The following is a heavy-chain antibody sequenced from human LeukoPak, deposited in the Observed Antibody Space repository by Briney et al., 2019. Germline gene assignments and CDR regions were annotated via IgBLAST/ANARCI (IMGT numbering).Heavy chain of an antibody. CDR3: ARDSPYYYGSGSYYALFDY. V-gene: IGHV1-24*01. Sequence: ASVKVSCKVSGYTLTELSMHWVRQAPGKGLEWMGGFDPEDGETIYAQKLQGRVTMTTDTSTSTAYMELRSLRSDDTAVYYCARDSPYYYGSGSYYALFDYWGQGTLVTVSS. D-gene: IGHD3-10*01. CDR2: FDPEDGET. J-gene: IGHJ4*02. CDR1: GYTLTELS.